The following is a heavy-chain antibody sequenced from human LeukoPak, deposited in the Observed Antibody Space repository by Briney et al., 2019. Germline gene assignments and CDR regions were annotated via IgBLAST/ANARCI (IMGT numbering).Heavy chain of an antibody. CDR1: GVSISGYY. J-gene: IGHJ5*02. D-gene: IGHD6-19*01. CDR2: IYYSGST. Sequence: SETLSLTCTVSGVSISGYYWSWIRQPPGKGLEWIGYIYYSGSTNYNPSLKSRVTISVDTSKNQFSLKLSSVTAADTAVYYCARGHSSGWYGATWFDPWGQGTLVTVSS. CDR3: ARGHSSGWYGATWFDP. V-gene: IGHV4-59*01.